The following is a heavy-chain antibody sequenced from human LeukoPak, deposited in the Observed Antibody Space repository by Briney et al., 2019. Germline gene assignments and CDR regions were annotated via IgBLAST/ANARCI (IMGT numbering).Heavy chain of an antibody. CDR1: GGSFSGYY. Sequence: PSETLSLTCAVYGGSFSGYYWSWLRQSPGKGLEWLGEINHSGSTNYNPSLKSRVTISVDTSKNQFSLKLSSVTAADTAVYYCARHGYSTNLDWTPVDYWGQGTLVTVSS. CDR2: INHSGST. D-gene: IGHD6-13*01. V-gene: IGHV4-34*01. J-gene: IGHJ4*02. CDR3: ARHGYSTNLDWTPVDY.